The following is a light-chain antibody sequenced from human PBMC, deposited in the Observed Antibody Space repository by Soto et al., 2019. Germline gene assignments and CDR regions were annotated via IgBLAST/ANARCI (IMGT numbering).Light chain of an antibody. CDR3: SSYTTSNTRQIV. V-gene: IGLV2-14*01. J-gene: IGLJ1*01. Sequence: QSALTQPASVSGSPGQSITISCTGTSSDVGGYNYVSWYQQHPGKAPKFMIYDVSKRPSGVSNRFSGSKSGNTASLTISGLQAEDEADYYCSSYTTSNTRQIVVGTGTKVTVL. CDR1: SSDVGGYNY. CDR2: DVS.